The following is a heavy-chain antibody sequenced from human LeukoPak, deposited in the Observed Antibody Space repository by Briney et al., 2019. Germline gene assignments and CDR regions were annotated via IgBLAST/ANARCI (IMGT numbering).Heavy chain of an antibody. D-gene: IGHD3-22*01. CDR2: IYASGST. CDR3: ARTLGYYDSSGYSDFDY. Sequence: SQTPSLTCTVSGGSVSSGSYYWSWIRQPAGKGLEWIGRIYASGSTNYNPSLKSRVTISLDTSKNQFSLKLSSVTAADTAVYYCARTLGYYDSSGYSDFDYWGQGTLVTVSS. CDR1: GGSVSSGSYY. J-gene: IGHJ4*02. V-gene: IGHV4-61*02.